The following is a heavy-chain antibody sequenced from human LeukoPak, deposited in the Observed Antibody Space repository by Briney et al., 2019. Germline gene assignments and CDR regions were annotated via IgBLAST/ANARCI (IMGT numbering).Heavy chain of an antibody. J-gene: IGHJ6*02. D-gene: IGHD6-6*01. CDR2: IYYSGST. CDR3: AKRGAARRYDGLDV. V-gene: IGHV4-59*08. Sequence: PSETLSLTCTVSGGFISSYQWIWIRQPPGKGLEWIGSIYYSGSTDYNPSLKCRVTISVDTSKNQFSLNLSSVTAADTAVYYCAKRGAARRYDGLDVWGQGTTVTVSS. CDR1: GGFISSYQ.